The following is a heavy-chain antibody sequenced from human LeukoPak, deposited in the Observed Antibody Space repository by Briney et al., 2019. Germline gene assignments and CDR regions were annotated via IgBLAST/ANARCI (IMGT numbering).Heavy chain of an antibody. CDR2: IRYDGSNK. J-gene: IGHJ4*02. Sequence: GGSLRLSCAASGFTFSSYGIHWVRRAPGKGLEWVAFIRYDGSNKYYADSVKGRFTISRDNSKNTLYLQMNSLRAEDTAVYYCSKHRRGRHFFDYWGQGTLVTVSS. CDR3: SKHRRGRHFFDY. D-gene: IGHD5-12*01. CDR1: GFTFSSYG. V-gene: IGHV3-30*02.